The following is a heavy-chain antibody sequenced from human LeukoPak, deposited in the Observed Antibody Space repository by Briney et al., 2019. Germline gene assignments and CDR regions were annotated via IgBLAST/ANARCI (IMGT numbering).Heavy chain of an antibody. V-gene: IGHV3-33*03. D-gene: IGHD2-15*01. CDR3: AKAVDGSENWFDP. J-gene: IGHJ5*02. Sequence: GGSLRLSCAASGFTFSSYGMHWVRQAPGKGLEWVAVIWYDGSNKYYADSVKGRFTISRDNSKNTLYLQMNSLRAEDTAVYYRAKAVDGSENWFDPWGQGTLVTVSS. CDR2: IWYDGSNK. CDR1: GFTFSSYG.